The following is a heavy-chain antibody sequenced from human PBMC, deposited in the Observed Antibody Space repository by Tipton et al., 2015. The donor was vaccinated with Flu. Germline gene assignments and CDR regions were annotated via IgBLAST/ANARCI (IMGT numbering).Heavy chain of an antibody. V-gene: IGHV3-7*03. CDR3: ARQIGGGDCY. CDR2: INQDGSVK. J-gene: IGHJ4*02. Sequence: GSLRLSCIASGFTFSTYWMTWVRQAPGKGLEWVANINQDGSVKYYVDSVKGRFTISRDNAKNSLYLQMNSLRADDTAVYYCARQIGGGDCYWGQGAPVTVSS. CDR1: GFTFSTYW. D-gene: IGHD2-21*01.